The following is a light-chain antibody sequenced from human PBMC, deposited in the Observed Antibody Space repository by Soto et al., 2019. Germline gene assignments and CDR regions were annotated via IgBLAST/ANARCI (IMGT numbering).Light chain of an antibody. CDR1: SSNIGAGYD. V-gene: IGLV1-40*01. Sequence: QSVLTQPPSVSGAPGQRVTISCTGSSSNIGAGYDVHWYQQLPGTAPKLLIYGNSNRPSGVPDRLSGSKSGTSASLAITGLQAEDEADYYCRSYDSSLSNWVFGGGTKLTVL. CDR3: RSYDSSLSNWV. J-gene: IGLJ3*02. CDR2: GNS.